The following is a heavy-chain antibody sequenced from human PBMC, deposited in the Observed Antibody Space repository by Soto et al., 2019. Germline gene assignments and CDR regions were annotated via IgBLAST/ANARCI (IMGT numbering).Heavy chain of an antibody. D-gene: IGHD2-15*01. Sequence: EVQLLESGGGLVQPGGSLRLSCAASGFTFDTYAMSWVRQAPGKGLEWVSAISGSGAKTYYADSVKGRFTISRDNSKNTLYLQMNRLRAEDTAVYHCAKLECSGGSCYSGRLVDYFYYCMDVWGKGTTVTVSS. V-gene: IGHV3-23*01. J-gene: IGHJ6*03. CDR3: AKLECSGGSCYSGRLVDYFYYCMDV. CDR1: GFTFDTYA. CDR2: ISGSGAKT.